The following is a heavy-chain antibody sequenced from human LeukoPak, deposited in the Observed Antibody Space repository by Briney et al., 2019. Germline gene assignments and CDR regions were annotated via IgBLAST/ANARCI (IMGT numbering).Heavy chain of an antibody. D-gene: IGHD2-2*01. Sequence: GGSLRLSCAASGFTFSSYSMNWVRQALGKGLEWVSYISASTSMIYYADSVKGRFTISRDNAKNSLYLQMNSLRAEDTAVYYCARGDIVVVPAAATDAFDIWGQGTMVTVSS. CDR3: ARGDIVVVPAAATDAFDI. V-gene: IGHV3-48*04. CDR2: ISASTSMI. CDR1: GFTFSSYS. J-gene: IGHJ3*02.